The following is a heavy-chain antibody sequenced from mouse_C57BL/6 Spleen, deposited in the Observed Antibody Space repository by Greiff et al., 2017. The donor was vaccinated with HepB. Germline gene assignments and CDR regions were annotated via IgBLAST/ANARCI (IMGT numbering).Heavy chain of an antibody. J-gene: IGHJ1*03. CDR3: ARDYGNPHWYFDV. V-gene: IGHV1-66*01. Sequence: QVQLQQSGPELVKPGASVKISCKASGYSFTSYYIHWVKQRPGQGLEWIGWIYPGSGNTKYNEKFKGKATLTADTSSSTAYMQLSSLTSEDSAVYYCARDYGNPHWYFDVWGTGTTVTVSS. CDR2: IYPGSGNT. CDR1: GYSFTSYY. D-gene: IGHD2-1*01.